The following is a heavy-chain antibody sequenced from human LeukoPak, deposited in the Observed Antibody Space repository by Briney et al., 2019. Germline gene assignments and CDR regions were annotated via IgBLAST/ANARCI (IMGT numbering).Heavy chain of an antibody. CDR2: ISGSGGNT. J-gene: IGHJ4*02. V-gene: IGHV3-23*01. CDR3: AKDGKGAPVAGTGYFDY. CDR1: GFTFSSYA. D-gene: IGHD6-19*01. Sequence: GGSLGLSCAASGFTFSSYARSWVRQAPGKGLEWVSVISGSGGNTYYADSVKGRFTISRDNSKNTLYLQMNSLRAEDTAIYYCAKDGKGAPVAGTGYFDYWGQGTLVSVSS.